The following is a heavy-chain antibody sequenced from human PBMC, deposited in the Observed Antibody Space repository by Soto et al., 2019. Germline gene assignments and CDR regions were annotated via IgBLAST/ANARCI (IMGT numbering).Heavy chain of an antibody. J-gene: IGHJ4*02. CDR2: IMPNSGDT. CDR1: GYTFTDYY. CDR3: ARDFYSDDPHYKAGNTALDH. D-gene: IGHD2-21*01. Sequence: ASVKVSCTASGYTFTDYYIHWVRQAPGQGLEWMGLIMPNSGDTLYAQRFQGRVTMSRDSSIGRASMELSRLASDDTAVYFCARDFYSDDPHYKAGNTALDHWGQGTLVTVSS. V-gene: IGHV1-2*02.